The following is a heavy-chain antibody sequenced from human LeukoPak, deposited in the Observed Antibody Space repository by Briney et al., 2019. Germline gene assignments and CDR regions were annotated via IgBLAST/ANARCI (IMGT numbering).Heavy chain of an antibody. Sequence: GGSLRLSCAASGFTFSSYWMSWVRQAPGKGLEWVANKKQDGSEKYYVDSVKGRFTISRDNAKNSLYLQMNSPRAEDTAVYYCARARIAARTYYFDYWGQGTLVTVSS. CDR2: KKQDGSEK. CDR3: ARARIAARTYYFDY. D-gene: IGHD6-13*01. CDR1: GFTFSSYW. V-gene: IGHV3-7*01. J-gene: IGHJ4*02.